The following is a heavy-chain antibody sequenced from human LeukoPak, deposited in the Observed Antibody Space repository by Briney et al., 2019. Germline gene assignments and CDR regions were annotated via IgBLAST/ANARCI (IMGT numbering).Heavy chain of an antibody. V-gene: IGHV4-4*09. CDR1: GGSISSYY. CDR2: IYTSGST. CDR3: ARHDRDGYSRSFDY. Sequence: SETLSLTCTVSGGSISSYYWSWIRQPPGKGLEWIGYIYTSGSTNYNPSLKSRVTISVDTSKNHFSLKLSSVTAADTAVYYCARHDRDGYSRSFDYWGQGTLVTVSS. D-gene: IGHD5-24*01. J-gene: IGHJ4*02.